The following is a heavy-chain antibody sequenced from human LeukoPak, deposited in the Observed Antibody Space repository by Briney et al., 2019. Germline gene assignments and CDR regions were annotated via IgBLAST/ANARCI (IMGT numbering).Heavy chain of an antibody. V-gene: IGHV3-23*01. D-gene: IGHD6-13*01. CDR3: AKGPRQQLVTRFDN. J-gene: IGHJ4*02. Sequence: PGGSLRLSCAASGFTFSTHAMSWVRQAPGKGLEWVSDISASGGSTYYADSVKGRFTVSRDNSKNTLYLQMSSLRADDTAVYHCAKGPRQQLVTRFDNWGQGTMVTVSS. CDR1: GFTFSTHA. CDR2: ISASGGST.